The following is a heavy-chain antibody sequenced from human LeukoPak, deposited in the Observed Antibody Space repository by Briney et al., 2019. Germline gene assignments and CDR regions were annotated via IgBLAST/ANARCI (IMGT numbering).Heavy chain of an antibody. CDR1: GFTFSSYA. J-gene: IGHJ4*02. CDR2: ISVIGGST. Sequence: GGSLRLSCAASGFTFSSYAMSWVRQAPGKGLEWVSSISVIGGSTYYADSVKGRFSISRDNSKNTLYLQLNSLRVEDTAEYYCAKAHGGSYHSGIDWGQGTLVIVSS. V-gene: IGHV3-23*01. D-gene: IGHD1-26*01. CDR3: AKAHGGSYHSGID.